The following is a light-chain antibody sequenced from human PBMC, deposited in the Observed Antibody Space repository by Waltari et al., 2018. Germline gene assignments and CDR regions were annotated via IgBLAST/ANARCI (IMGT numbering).Light chain of an antibody. Sequence: QPPLSLPVPPGEPASLSCRSSHRLLPSHGNTYLHWYLQKPGQSKRLLLYKVTKRESGVPDRFSGRGAGTDVTRKSSRGEPEEGGVYYCMQSTKEGKFGQGTKVEIK. V-gene: IGKV2D-29*02. J-gene: IGKJ1*01. CDR3: MQSTKEGK. CDR2: KVT. CDR1: HRLLPSHGNTY.